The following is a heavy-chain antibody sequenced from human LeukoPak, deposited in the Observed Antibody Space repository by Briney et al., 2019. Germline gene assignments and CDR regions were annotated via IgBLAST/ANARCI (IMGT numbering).Heavy chain of an antibody. D-gene: IGHD2-2*01. Sequence: SETLSLTCTVSGSISSYYWSWIRPPPGKGLEWIGYIYTSGRTNYNPSLKRRVTISVDTSKNQFSLDLRSVTAANTDVYYCAGQKCTSTSSLTKNACWIWGQVTMVTVAS. J-gene: IGHJ3*02. CDR3: AGQKCTSTSSLTKNACWI. CDR2: IYTSGRT. CDR1: GSISSYY. V-gene: IGHV4-4*09.